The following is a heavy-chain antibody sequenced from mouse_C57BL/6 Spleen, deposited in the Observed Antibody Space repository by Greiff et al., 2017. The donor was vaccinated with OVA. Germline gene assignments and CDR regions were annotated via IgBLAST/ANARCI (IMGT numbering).Heavy chain of an antibody. CDR2: INPNYGTT. J-gene: IGHJ4*01. CDR1: GYSFTDYN. D-gene: IGHD4-1*01. CDR3: AVGGGTLYYYAMDY. Sequence: EVQLQQSGPELVKPGASVKISCKASGYSFTDYNMNWVKQSNGKSLEWIGVINPNYGTTSYNQKFKGKATLTVDQSSSTAYMQLNSLTSEDSAVYYCAVGGGTLYYYAMDYWGQGTSVTVSS. V-gene: IGHV1-39*01.